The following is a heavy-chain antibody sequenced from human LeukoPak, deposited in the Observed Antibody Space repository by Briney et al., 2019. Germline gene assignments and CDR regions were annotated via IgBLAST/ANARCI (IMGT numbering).Heavy chain of an antibody. D-gene: IGHD3-10*01. V-gene: IGHV3-74*01. CDR2: INSDGSTT. CDR3: AREIFYGSGSPKIDS. Sequence: GGSLRVSCAASGFTFTNYRMHWVRQVPGEGLVWVSVINSDGSTTNYADSVRGRFAISRDNAKNTLYLQMNSLRAEDTALYYCAREIFYGSGSPKIDSWGQGTLVTVSS. CDR1: GFTFTNYR. J-gene: IGHJ4*02.